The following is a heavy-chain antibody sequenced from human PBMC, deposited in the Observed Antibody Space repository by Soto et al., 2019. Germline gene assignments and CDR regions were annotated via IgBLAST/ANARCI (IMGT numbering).Heavy chain of an antibody. V-gene: IGHV3-30-3*01. CDR1: GFTFSSYA. CDR2: ISYDGSNK. Sequence: GGSLRLSCAASGFTFSSYAMHWVRQAPGKGLEWVAVISYDGSNKYYADSVKGRFTISRDNSKNTLYLQMNSLRADDTAVYYCARSTPPQLRFAAYYHGMDVWGQGTTVTVSS. CDR3: ARSTPPQLRFAAYYHGMDV. J-gene: IGHJ6*02. D-gene: IGHD3-3*01.